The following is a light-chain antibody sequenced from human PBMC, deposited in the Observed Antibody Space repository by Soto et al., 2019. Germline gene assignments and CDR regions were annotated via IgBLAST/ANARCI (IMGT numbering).Light chain of an antibody. CDR3: CSYAGSSTFDV. CDR2: DVS. J-gene: IGLJ1*01. V-gene: IGLV2-11*01. CDR1: SSDVGGYNY. Sequence: QSVLTQPRSVSGSPGQSVTISCTGTSSDVGGYNYVSWYQQHPGKAPTLMIYDVSKRPSGVPDRFSGSKSGYTASLTISGLQAEDEADYYCCSYAGSSTFDVYGTGTKVTVL.